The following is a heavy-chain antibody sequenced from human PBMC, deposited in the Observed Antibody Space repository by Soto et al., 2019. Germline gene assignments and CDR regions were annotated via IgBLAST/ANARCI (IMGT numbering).Heavy chain of an antibody. J-gene: IGHJ6*02. Sequence: SVKVSCKASGGTFSSYAISWVRQAPGQGLEWMGGIIPIFGTANYAQKFQGRVTITADESTSTAYMELSSLRSEDTAVYYCARGVEMATIVRYYYYGMDVWGQGTTVTVSS. CDR2: IIPIFGTA. D-gene: IGHD5-12*01. V-gene: IGHV1-69*13. CDR1: GGTFSSYA. CDR3: ARGVEMATIVRYYYYGMDV.